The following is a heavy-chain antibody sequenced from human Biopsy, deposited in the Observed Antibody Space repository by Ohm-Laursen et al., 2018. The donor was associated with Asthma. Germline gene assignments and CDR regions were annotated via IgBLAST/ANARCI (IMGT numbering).Heavy chain of an antibody. CDR1: GGSINIGDYY. Sequence: TLSLTCTVSGGSINIGDYYWSWIRQHPVKGLEWIGYIYYSGSTYYNPSLKSRVSISLDTSKNQISLSLTSVTAADTAAYYCARTTYGDDGFDPWGQGTLVTVSS. CDR3: ARTTYGDDGFDP. J-gene: IGHJ5*02. V-gene: IGHV4-31*03. D-gene: IGHD4-17*01. CDR2: IYYSGST.